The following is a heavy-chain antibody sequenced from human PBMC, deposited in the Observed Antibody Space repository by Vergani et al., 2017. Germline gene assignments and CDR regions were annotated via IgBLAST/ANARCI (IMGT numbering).Heavy chain of an antibody. CDR3: ARDTYDFWSGPSGPNWFDP. Sequence: EVQLVESGGGLVQPGGSLRLSCAASGFTFSSYSMNWVRQAPGKGLEWVSYISSSSSTIYYADSVKGRFTISRGNAKNSLYLQMNSLRAEDTAVYYCARDTYDFWSGPSGPNWFDPWGQGTLVTVSS. J-gene: IGHJ5*02. D-gene: IGHD3-3*01. CDR2: ISSSSSTI. V-gene: IGHV3-48*01. CDR1: GFTFSSYS.